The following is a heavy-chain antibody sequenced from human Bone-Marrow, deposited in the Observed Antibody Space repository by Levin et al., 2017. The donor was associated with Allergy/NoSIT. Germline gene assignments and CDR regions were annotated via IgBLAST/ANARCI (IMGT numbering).Heavy chain of an antibody. CDR2: VSDSGAGT. CDR1: GFTFSSYG. V-gene: IGHV3-23*01. CDR3: AKDRITLSSFDI. D-gene: IGHD3-22*01. J-gene: IGHJ3*02. Sequence: GESLKISCAGSGFTFSSYGMSWVRQTPGQGLEWVSGVSDSGAGTYYADSVKGRFTISRDNSKNRLYLQMNSLRAEDTAVYYCAKDRITLSSFDIWGQGTLVTVSS.